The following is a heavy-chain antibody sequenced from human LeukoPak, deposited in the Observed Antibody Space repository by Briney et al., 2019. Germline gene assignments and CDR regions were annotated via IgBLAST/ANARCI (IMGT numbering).Heavy chain of an antibody. V-gene: IGHV3-33*06. D-gene: IGHD1-26*01. CDR3: AKGDSGSYGALDI. CDR2: IWYDGSNK. J-gene: IGHJ3*02. Sequence: GGSLRLSCAASGFTFSTYGMHWVRQAPGKGLEWVAVIWYDGSNKYHADSVKGRFAISRDNSKNTLYLRMNSLRVEDTAVYYCAKGDSGSYGALDIWGQGTMVTVSS. CDR1: GFTFSTYG.